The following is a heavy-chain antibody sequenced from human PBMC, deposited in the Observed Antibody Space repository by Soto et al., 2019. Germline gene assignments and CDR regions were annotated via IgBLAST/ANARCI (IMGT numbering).Heavy chain of an antibody. J-gene: IGHJ4*02. V-gene: IGHV1-46*02. D-gene: IGHD3-10*01. Sequence: ASVKVSCKASEDTFNNYYLHWIRQAPGQGLEWLGVINPSSGSITYGQKFQGRVTFTRNTSASAVYMDLRGLTSEDAAIYYCGRVKIALVRGLDYWGQGSLVTVSS. CDR3: GRVKIALVRGLDY. CDR2: INPSSGSI. CDR1: EDTFNNYY.